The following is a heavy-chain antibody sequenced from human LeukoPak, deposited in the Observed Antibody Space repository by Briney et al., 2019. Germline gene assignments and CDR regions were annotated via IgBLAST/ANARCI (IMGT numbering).Heavy chain of an antibody. D-gene: IGHD6-13*01. J-gene: IGHJ4*02. CDR2: ISAYNGNT. Sequence: ASVKVSCKAFGYRFTSYGISWVRQAPGQGLEWMGWISAYNGNTNYAQKLQGRVTMTRDTSTSTVYMELSSLRSEDTAVYYCARVRGLAAAGTWVFDYWGQGTLVTVSS. CDR1: GYRFTSYG. V-gene: IGHV1-18*01. CDR3: ARVRGLAAAGTWVFDY.